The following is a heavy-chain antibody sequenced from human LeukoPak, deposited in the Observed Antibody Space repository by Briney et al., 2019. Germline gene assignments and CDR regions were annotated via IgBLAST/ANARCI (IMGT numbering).Heavy chain of an antibody. CDR2: IYTSGST. CDR1: GGSISSGSYY. D-gene: IGHD1-14*01. CDR3: ARGSGGDY. Sequence: SQTLSLTCTVSGGSISSGSYYWSWIRQPAGKGLEWIGRIYTSGSTNYNPSLKSRVTISVDTSKNQFSLKLSSVTAADAAVYYCARGSGGDYWGQGTLVTVSS. J-gene: IGHJ4*02. V-gene: IGHV4-61*02.